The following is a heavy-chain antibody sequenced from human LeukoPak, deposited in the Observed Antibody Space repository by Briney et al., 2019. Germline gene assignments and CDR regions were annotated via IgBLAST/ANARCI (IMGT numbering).Heavy chain of an antibody. V-gene: IGHV4-59*12. Sequence: TTSETLSLTCTVSGGSISSYYLSWIRQPPGKGLEWIGYIYYSGSPNYYPSLKIRVIISVDTSNNQFSLNLSSVTAADTAVYYCARRRMGSSGWYDDYWGQGTLVTVSS. J-gene: IGHJ4*02. D-gene: IGHD6-19*01. CDR3: ARRRMGSSGWYDDY. CDR2: IYYSGSP. CDR1: GGSISSYY.